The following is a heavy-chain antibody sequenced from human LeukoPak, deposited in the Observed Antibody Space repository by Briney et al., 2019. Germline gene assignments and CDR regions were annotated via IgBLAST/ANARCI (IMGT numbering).Heavy chain of an antibody. V-gene: IGHV1-2*02. D-gene: IGHD4-17*01. CDR3: ARGEPIPTNDYGDPGAFDI. CDR2: IDPNSGGT. J-gene: IGHJ3*02. CDR1: GYTFTDHY. Sequence: ASVKVSCKASGYTFTDHYIHWVRQAPGQGFEWMGWIDPNSGGTNYVQKFQGRVTMTRDTSISTAYMELSRLRSDDTAVYYCARGEPIPTNDYGDPGAFDIWGQGTMVTVSS.